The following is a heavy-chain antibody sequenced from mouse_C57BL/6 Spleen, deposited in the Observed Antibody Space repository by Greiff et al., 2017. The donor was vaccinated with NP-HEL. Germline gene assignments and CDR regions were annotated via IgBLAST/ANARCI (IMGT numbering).Heavy chain of an antibody. CDR3: ARYYDYDDGYYFDY. V-gene: IGHV2-2*01. CDR1: GFSLTSYG. D-gene: IGHD2-4*01. Sequence: VQLQQSGPGLVQPSQSLSITCTVSGFSLTSYGVHWVRQSPGKGLEWLGVIWSGGSTDYNAAFISRLSISKDNSKSQVFFKMNSLQADDTAIYYCARYYDYDDGYYFDYWGQGTTLTVSS. CDR2: IWSGGST. J-gene: IGHJ2*01.